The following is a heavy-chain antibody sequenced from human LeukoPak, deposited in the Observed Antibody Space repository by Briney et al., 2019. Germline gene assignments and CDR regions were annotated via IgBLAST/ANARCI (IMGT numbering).Heavy chain of an antibody. D-gene: IGHD3-22*01. Sequence: PSETLSLTCTVSGGSISSGGYYWSWIRQHPGKGLEWIGYIYYSGSTYYNPSLKSRVSISVDTSKNQFSLKLSSVTAADTAVYYCARAPGGDSSSGPESFDYWGQGTLVTVSS. CDR1: GGSISSGGYY. V-gene: IGHV4-31*03. J-gene: IGHJ4*02. CDR2: IYYSGST. CDR3: ARAPGGDSSSGPESFDY.